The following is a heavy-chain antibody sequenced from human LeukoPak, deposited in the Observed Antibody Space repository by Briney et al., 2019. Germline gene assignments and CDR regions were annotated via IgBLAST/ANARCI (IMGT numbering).Heavy chain of an antibody. Sequence: GGSLRLSCAASGFTFSNYDLHWVRQAPGKGLEWVALMSYVGSEKYYPDSVKGRFTISSDNSKNTLYLQMNSLTAEDTAVYYCARGQGYCSGGSCLYYFDYWGQGTQVTVSS. J-gene: IGHJ4*02. V-gene: IGHV3-30-3*01. CDR1: GFTFSNYD. CDR2: MSYVGSEK. D-gene: IGHD2-15*01. CDR3: ARGQGYCSGGSCLYYFDY.